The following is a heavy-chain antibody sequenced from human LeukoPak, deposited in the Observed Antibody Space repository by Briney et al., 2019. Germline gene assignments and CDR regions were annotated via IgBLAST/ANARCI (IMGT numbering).Heavy chain of an antibody. CDR1: GFPFSGFA. D-gene: IGHD2/OR15-2a*01. CDR3: AKMKGHPLPKYYMDV. V-gene: IGHV3-23*01. CDR2: ISGSGDNT. J-gene: IGHJ6*01. Sequence: GGSPRLSCAASGFPFSGFAMSWVRRTPGKGLEWVSGISGSGDNTLYAASVKGRFTISRDNSKNTLYLEMNSLRVGDTAIYYCAKMKGHPLPKYYMDVWGQGTTVTVSS.